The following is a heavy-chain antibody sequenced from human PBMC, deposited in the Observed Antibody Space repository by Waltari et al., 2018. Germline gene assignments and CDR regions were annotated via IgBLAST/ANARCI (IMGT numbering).Heavy chain of an antibody. J-gene: IGHJ3*02. D-gene: IGHD3-10*01. CDR3: AARGPDII. CDR1: GFPFSTYD. Sequence: EVHLVESGGGLVQPGGSLRLSCAASGFPFSTYDVHWVRQTTGKRLEWVSAMGAAGDAYYLHSVRCRFTISRDNAKNSFYLQMNSLRADDTAVYFCAARGPDIIWGQGAMVTVSS. CDR2: MGAAGDA. V-gene: IGHV3-13*01.